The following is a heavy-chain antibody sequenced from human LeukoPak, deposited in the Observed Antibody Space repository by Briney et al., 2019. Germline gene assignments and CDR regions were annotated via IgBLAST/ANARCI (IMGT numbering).Heavy chain of an antibody. D-gene: IGHD3-22*01. V-gene: IGHV1-24*01. J-gene: IGHJ4*02. CDR2: FDPEDGET. Sequence: ASVKVSCQVSGYTLTELSMHWVRQAPGKGLEWMGGFDPEDGETIYAQKFQGRVTMTEDTSTDTAYMELSSLRSEDTAVYYCATGAAYYYDSSGLGSFDYWGQGTLVTVSS. CDR1: GYTLTELS. CDR3: ATGAAYYYDSSGLGSFDY.